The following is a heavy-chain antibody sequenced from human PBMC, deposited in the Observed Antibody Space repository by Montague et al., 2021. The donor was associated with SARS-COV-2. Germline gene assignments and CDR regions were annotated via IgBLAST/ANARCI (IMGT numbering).Heavy chain of an antibody. CDR3: AREGRGEQWLVRAFDI. J-gene: IGHJ3*02. V-gene: IGHV3-53*01. Sequence: SLRLSCAASGFTVSSNYMSWVRQAPGKGLEWVSVIYSGGSTYCADSVKGRFTISRDNSKNTLYLQMNSLRAEDTAVYYRAREGRGEQWLVRAFDIWGQGTMVTVSS. D-gene: IGHD6-19*01. CDR2: IYSGGST. CDR1: GFTVSSNY.